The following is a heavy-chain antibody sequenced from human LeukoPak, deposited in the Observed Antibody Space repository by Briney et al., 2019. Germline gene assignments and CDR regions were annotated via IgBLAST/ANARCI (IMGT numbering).Heavy chain of an antibody. D-gene: IGHD3-3*01. CDR3: ASNEGAFGVVTPFGY. Sequence: ASVKVSCKASGYTFTGYYMHWVRQAPGQGLEWMGWINPNSGGTNYAQKFQGRVTMTRDTSISTAYMELSRLRSDDTAVYYCASNEGAFGVVTPFGYWGQGTLVTVSS. V-gene: IGHV1-2*02. CDR1: GYTFTGYY. J-gene: IGHJ4*02. CDR2: INPNSGGT.